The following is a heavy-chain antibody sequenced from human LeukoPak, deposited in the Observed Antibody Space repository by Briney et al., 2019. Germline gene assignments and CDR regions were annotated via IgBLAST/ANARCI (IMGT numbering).Heavy chain of an antibody. J-gene: IGHJ4*02. CDR1: GFTFSSYG. Sequence: PGGSLRLSCAASGFTFSSYGMHWVRQAPGKGLEGVAVIRYDGSNKYYADSVKGRFTISRDNSKNTLNLQMNSLRAEDTAVYYCARTRYDSRGYYFDYWGQGTLVTVSS. D-gene: IGHD3-22*01. CDR3: ARTRYDSRGYYFDY. V-gene: IGHV3-33*01. CDR2: IRYDGSNK.